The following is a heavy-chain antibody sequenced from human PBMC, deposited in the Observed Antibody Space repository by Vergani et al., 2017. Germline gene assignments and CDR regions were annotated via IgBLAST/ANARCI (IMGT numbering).Heavy chain of an antibody. V-gene: IGHV1-46*03. CDR3: ARAGGSYYYYYYMDV. CDR2: INPSGGST. D-gene: IGHD1-26*01. J-gene: IGHJ6*03. Sequence: QVQLVQSGAEVKKPGASVKVSCKASGYTFTSYYMHWVRQAPGQGLEWMGIINPSGGSTSYAQKFQGRVTMTRDTSTSTVYMELSSLRSEYTDVYYYARAGGSYYYYYYMDVWGKGTTVTVSS. CDR1: GYTFTSYY.